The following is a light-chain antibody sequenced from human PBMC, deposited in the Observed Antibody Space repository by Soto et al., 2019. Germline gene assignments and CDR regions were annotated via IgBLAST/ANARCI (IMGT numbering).Light chain of an antibody. Sequence: EIVLTQSPGTLSLSPGERATLSCRASQTVGSNYLAWYQQKPGRAPRLLILGASSRATGIPDNFSGSGSGTDFTLTISRLEPEDFAVYYCQQYGSSPYTFGQGTKLEIK. CDR2: GAS. CDR3: QQYGSSPYT. CDR1: QTVGSNY. V-gene: IGKV3-20*01. J-gene: IGKJ2*01.